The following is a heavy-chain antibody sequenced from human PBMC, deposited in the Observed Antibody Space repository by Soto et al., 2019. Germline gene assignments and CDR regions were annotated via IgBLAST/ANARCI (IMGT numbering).Heavy chain of an antibody. V-gene: IGHV1-69*01. D-gene: IGHD2-15*01. J-gene: IGHJ4*02. CDR2: IITIFGTA. Sequence: QVQLVQSGAEVKKPGSSVKVSCKASGGTFSSYAISWVRQAPGQGLEWMGGIITIFGTANYAQKFQGRVTITADESTSTAYMELSSLRSEDTAVYYCARDGCSGGSCYSNALDYWGQGTLVTVSS. CDR3: ARDGCSGGSCYSNALDY. CDR1: GGTFSSYA.